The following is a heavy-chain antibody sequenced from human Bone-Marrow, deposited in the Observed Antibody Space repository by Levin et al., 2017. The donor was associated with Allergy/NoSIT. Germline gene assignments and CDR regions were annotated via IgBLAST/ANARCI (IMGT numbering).Heavy chain of an antibody. J-gene: IGHJ4*02. Sequence: SQTLSLPCTVSGGSISSYYWSWIRQPPGKGLEWIGYIYYSGSTNYNPSLKSRVTISVDTSKNQFSLKLSSVTAADTAVYYCARVGHYGSGSAFDYWGQGTLVTVSS. D-gene: IGHD3-10*01. V-gene: IGHV4-59*01. CDR3: ARVGHYGSGSAFDY. CDR2: IYYSGST. CDR1: GGSISSYY.